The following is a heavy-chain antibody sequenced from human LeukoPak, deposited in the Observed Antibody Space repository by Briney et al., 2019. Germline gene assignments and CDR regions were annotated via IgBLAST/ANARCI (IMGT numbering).Heavy chain of an antibody. J-gene: IGHJ5*02. Sequence: SETLSLTCTVSGGSVTSYYWSWIRQSPGKGLEWIGYMYYTGSTSYNPSLQSRVTISVDTSKNQFSLRLRSLTAADTAVYYCARCSSGYWFDPWGQGTLVTVSS. V-gene: IGHV4-59*02. D-gene: IGHD6-19*01. CDR2: MYYTGST. CDR3: ARCSSGYWFDP. CDR1: GGSVTSYY.